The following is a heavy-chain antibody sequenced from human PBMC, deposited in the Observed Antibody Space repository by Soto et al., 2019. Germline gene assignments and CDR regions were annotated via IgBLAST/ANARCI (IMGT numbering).Heavy chain of an antibody. CDR1: GGSISSSNW. D-gene: IGHD2-15*01. CDR3: ARQVVVAATFVFDP. V-gene: IGHV4-4*02. J-gene: IGHJ5*02. CDR2: IYHSGST. Sequence: SETLSLTCAVSGGSISSSNWWSWVRQPPGKGLEWIGEIYHSGSTNYNPSLKSRATISVDKSKNQFSLKLSSVTAADTAVYYCARQVVVAATFVFDPWGQGTLVTVSS.